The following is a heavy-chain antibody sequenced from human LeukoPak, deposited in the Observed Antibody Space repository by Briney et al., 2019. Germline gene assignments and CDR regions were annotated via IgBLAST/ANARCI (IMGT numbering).Heavy chain of an antibody. D-gene: IGHD6-13*01. V-gene: IGHV1-2*06. Sequence: ASVKVSCKASGYTFTSYYMHWVRQAPGQGLEWMGRINPNSGGTNYAQKFQGRVTMTRDTSISTAYMELSRLRSDDTAVYYCARDPSSWYDRAYYFDYWGQGTLVTVSS. CDR2: INPNSGGT. J-gene: IGHJ4*02. CDR1: GYTFTSYY. CDR3: ARDPSSWYDRAYYFDY.